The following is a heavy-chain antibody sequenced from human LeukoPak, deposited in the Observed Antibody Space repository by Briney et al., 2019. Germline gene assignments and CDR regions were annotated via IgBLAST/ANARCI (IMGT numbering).Heavy chain of an antibody. CDR2: IYYSGST. Sequence: SETLSLTCTVSGGSINNYYWRWIRQPPGKGLEWIGFIYYSGSTNYNPSLKSRVNISVDTSKNQFSLKLSSVTAADSAVYYCARVADQNWYFDLWGRGTLVTVSS. CDR3: ARVADQNWYFDL. J-gene: IGHJ2*01. V-gene: IGHV4-59*01. CDR1: GGSINNYY.